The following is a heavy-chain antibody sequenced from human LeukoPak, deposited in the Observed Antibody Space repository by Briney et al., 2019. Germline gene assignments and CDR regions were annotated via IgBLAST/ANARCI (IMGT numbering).Heavy chain of an antibody. Sequence: PGGSLRLSCAASGFTFSSYSMNWVRQAPGKGLEWVSYISSSSSTIYYADSVKGRFTISRDNAKNSLYLQMNSLRAEDTAVYYCARGSGSYYASFDYWGQGTLVTVSS. J-gene: IGHJ4*02. CDR2: ISSSSSTI. V-gene: IGHV3-48*04. CDR3: ARGSGSYYASFDY. D-gene: IGHD1-26*01. CDR1: GFTFSSYS.